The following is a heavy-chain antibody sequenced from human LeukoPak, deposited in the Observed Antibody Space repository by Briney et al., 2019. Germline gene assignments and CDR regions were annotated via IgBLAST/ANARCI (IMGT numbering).Heavy chain of an antibody. CDR3: VRGSGWFDP. Sequence: PSETLSLTCTVSGGSISSHYWSWIRQPPGKGLEWIGYIYYSGSTNYNPSLKSRVTISVDTSKNQFSLKLSSVTAADTAVYYCVRGSGWFDPWGQGTLVTVSS. J-gene: IGHJ5*02. CDR1: GGSISSHY. V-gene: IGHV4-59*11. CDR2: IYYSGST. D-gene: IGHD6-25*01.